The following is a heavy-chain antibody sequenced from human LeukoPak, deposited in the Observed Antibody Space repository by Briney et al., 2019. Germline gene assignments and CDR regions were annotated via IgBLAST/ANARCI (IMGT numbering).Heavy chain of an antibody. J-gene: IGHJ4*02. CDR2: INNSGIT. Sequence: ASETLSLSCAVYGGSFSGYYWSWIRQPPGKGLEWIGEINNSGITNYNPSLKSRVTISVDTSKNQFSLKLSSVTAADTAVYYCARATMIVVVPNRTRDFDYWGQGTLVTVSS. V-gene: IGHV4-34*01. D-gene: IGHD3-22*01. CDR3: ARATMIVVVPNRTRDFDY. CDR1: GGSFSGYY.